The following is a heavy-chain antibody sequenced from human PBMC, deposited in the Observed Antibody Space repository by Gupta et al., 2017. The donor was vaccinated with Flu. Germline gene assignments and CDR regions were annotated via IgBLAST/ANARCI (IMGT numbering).Heavy chain of an antibody. V-gene: IGHV3-15*01. CDR2: IKSKTDGGTT. J-gene: IGHJ4*02. CDR3: TTLEY. CDR1: GLTFSNAG. Sequence: AASGLTFSNAGRSWVRQAPGKGMEWVGRIKSKTDGGTTDYAAPVKGRCTISRDDSKKTLYLQMNSLKTEDTAGYYCTTLEYWGQGTLVTVSS.